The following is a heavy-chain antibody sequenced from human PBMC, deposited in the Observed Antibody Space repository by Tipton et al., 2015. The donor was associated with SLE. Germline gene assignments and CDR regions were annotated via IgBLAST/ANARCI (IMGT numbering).Heavy chain of an antibody. J-gene: IGHJ4*02. D-gene: IGHD6-19*01. CDR2: IHSDGSTI. Sequence: SLRLSCAASGFTLSSFRMHWVRQAPGKGLVWVSYIHSDGSTISYADSVKGRFTISRDNTKNTLYLQMNSLRPEDTAVYYCARESFPGVGWYSKGYWGQGTLVSVSS. CDR1: GFTLSSFR. CDR3: ARESFPGVGWYSKGY. V-gene: IGHV3-74*01.